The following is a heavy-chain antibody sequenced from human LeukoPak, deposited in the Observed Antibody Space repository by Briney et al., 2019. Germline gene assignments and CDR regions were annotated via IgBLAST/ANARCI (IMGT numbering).Heavy chain of an antibody. CDR2: IYPGDSDT. Sequence: GESLKISCKGSGYSFTSYWIGWVRQMPGKGLEWMGIIYPGDSDTRYSPSFQGQVTISADKSISTAYLQWGSLKASDTAMYYCARGDSSSWYWFDPWGQGTLVTVSS. J-gene: IGHJ5*02. CDR1: GYSFTSYW. V-gene: IGHV5-51*01. D-gene: IGHD6-13*01. CDR3: ARGDSSSWYWFDP.